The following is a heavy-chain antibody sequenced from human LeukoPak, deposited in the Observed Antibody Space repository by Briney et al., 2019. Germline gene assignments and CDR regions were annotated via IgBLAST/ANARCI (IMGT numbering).Heavy chain of an antibody. V-gene: IGHV3-30*18. CDR3: AKELIRGFPDY. J-gene: IGHJ4*02. D-gene: IGHD3-10*01. CDR1: GFTFSSYG. CDR2: ISYDGSNE. Sequence: PGVSLRLSCAAYGFTFSSYGMHRVPQAPGKGLEWVAVISYDGSNEYHADSVKGRFTISTYNSKNKLYLQMRRPRAEAAAGYYCAKELIRGFPDYWGKGTLVT.